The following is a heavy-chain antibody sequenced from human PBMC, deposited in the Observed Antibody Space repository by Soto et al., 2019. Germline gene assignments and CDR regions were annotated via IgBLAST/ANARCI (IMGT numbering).Heavy chain of an antibody. CDR1: EFTFSSYA. V-gene: IGHV3-23*01. Sequence: VGSLRLSCAASEFTFSSYAMTWVRLAPGKGLEWVSSISTSAGNTYYADSVKGRFTISRDNSKNTLYLQMSSLRADDTAVYYCAKSGSHSYFDYWGQGTLVTVSS. CDR3: AKSGSHSYFDY. J-gene: IGHJ4*02. D-gene: IGHD1-26*01. CDR2: ISTSAGNT.